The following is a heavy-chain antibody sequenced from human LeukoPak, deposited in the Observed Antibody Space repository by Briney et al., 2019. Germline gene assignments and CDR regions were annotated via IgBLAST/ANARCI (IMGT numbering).Heavy chain of an antibody. V-gene: IGHV3-11*01. J-gene: IGHJ6*02. CDR2: ISSSGSTI. Sequence: GGSLRLSCAASGFTFSDYYMSWLRQAPGKGLEWVSYISSSGSTIYYADSVKGRFTISRDNAKNSLYLQVNSLRAEDTAVYYCAREAHYGGNPVTYGMDVWGQGTTVTVSS. CDR1: GFTFSDYY. CDR3: AREAHYGGNPVTYGMDV. D-gene: IGHD4-23*01.